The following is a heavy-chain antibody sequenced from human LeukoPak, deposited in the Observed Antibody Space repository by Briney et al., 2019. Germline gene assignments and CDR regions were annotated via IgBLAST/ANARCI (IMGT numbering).Heavy chain of an antibody. J-gene: IGHJ3*01. V-gene: IGHV3-23*01. CDR2: INGNGAAT. Sequence: GGSLRLSCVASGFTFNNYAMHWVRQAPGKGLEWVSTINGNGAATYYADSFKGRFLISRDDSKSTVYLRMNKLRVEDTAVYYCAKPASDDDFDVWGQGTMVTVSS. CDR1: GFTFNNYA. CDR3: AKPASDDDFDV.